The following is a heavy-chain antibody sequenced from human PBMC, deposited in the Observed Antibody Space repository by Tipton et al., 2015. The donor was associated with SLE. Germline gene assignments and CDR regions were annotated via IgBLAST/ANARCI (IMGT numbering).Heavy chain of an antibody. CDR2: ISPYNGNT. J-gene: IGHJ4*02. CDR1: GYTFTRYS. V-gene: IGHV1-18*01. D-gene: IGHD3-10*01. CDR3: ARVPVLWFGGICYFDY. Sequence: SGAEVKKPGASVNVSCKASGYTFTRYSISWVRHAPGQGLEWMGWISPYNGNTNYAQNLQGRVTMTTDTSTSTAYMELRSLRSDDTALYYCARVPVLWFGGICYFDYWGQGTLVTVSS.